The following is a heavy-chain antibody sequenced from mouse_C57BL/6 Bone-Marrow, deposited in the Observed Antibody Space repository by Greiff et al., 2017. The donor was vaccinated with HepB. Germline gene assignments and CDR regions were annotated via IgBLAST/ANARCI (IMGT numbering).Heavy chain of an antibody. J-gene: IGHJ4*01. Sequence: DVMLVESGGGLVQSGRSLRLSCATSGFTFSDFYMEWVRQAPGKGLEWIAASRNKANDYTTEYSASVKGRFIVSRDTSQSILYLQMNALRAEDTAIYYCARDASSYSPYAMDYWGQGTSVTVSS. CDR2: SRNKANDYTT. V-gene: IGHV7-1*01. CDR3: ARDASSYSPYAMDY. CDR1: GFTFSDFY.